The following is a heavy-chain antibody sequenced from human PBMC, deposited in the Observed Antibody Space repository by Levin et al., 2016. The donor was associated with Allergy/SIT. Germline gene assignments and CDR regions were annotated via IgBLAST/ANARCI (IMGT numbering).Heavy chain of an antibody. CDR2: IYYSGST. CDR3: ARPSYDYGDYGEVGDAFDI. Sequence: RQAPGKGLEWIGSIYYSGSTYYNPSLKSRVTISVDTSKNQFSLKLSSVTAADTAVYYCARPSYDYGDYGEVGDAFDIWGQGTMVTVS. V-gene: IGHV4-39*01. D-gene: IGHD4-17*01. J-gene: IGHJ3*02.